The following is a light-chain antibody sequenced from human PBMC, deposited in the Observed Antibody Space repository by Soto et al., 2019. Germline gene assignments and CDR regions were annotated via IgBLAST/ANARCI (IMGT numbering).Light chain of an antibody. CDR3: QHTTAFT. Sequence: DIQMTQSPSTLAASVGDTVTMTCRSSSKWLAWYQKKPGKAPKLLIYDVSNLERGVPPRFSGSTSGAESTPTIPGLQPDDLGKDYCQHTTAFTFGQGTKVEIK. CDR2: DVS. V-gene: IGKV1-5*01. CDR1: SSSKW. J-gene: IGKJ2*01.